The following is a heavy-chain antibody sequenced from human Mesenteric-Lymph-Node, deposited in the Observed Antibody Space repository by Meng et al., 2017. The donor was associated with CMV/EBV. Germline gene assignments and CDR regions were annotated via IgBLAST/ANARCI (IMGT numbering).Heavy chain of an antibody. D-gene: IGHD2-15*01. CDR3: AHKYCSGGSCSPFDY. J-gene: IGHJ4*02. V-gene: IGHV2-5*02. Sequence: GLSLTTNAVGVGWIRKPPGKALEWLAVIYWDDDKRYSPSLTSRLTLTKDTSKNQVVLTMTNMDPVDTGTYYCAHKYCSGGSCSPFDYWGPGTLVTVSS. CDR1: GLSLTTNAVG. CDR2: IYWDDDK.